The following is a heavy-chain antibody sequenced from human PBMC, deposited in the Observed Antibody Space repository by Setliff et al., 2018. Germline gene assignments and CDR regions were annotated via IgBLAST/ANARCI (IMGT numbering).Heavy chain of an antibody. CDR3: TRHEDRNKCTSSSCYRGNDAFDV. V-gene: IGHV5-51*01. Sequence: PGESLKISFKSSGFLFPYYWYGWVRQRPGKGLEWMCVLYPGDFDTRYSPSFKGQVTISADKSINTAYLQWSSLKASDTAIYYCTRHEDRNKCTSSSCYRGNDAFDVWGQGAMVTVSS. CDR2: LYPGDFDT. J-gene: IGHJ3*01. D-gene: IGHD2-2*01. CDR1: GFLFPYYW.